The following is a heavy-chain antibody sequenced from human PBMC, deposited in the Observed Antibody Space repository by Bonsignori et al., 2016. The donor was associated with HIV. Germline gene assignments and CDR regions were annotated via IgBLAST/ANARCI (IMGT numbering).Heavy chain of an antibody. CDR1: GGSFSGYY. CDR2: INYRGVS. D-gene: IGHD3-10*01. Sequence: QVQLEEWGAGLLKSSETLSLTCAVYGGSFSGYYWNWVRQPPGKGLEWIGEINYRGVSNYNPSLKSRVTISVDTSKNQFHLEMSSVTAADTALYFCARARFGNFFSSYYYMDVWGNGDHGSPSP. J-gene: IGHJ6*03. V-gene: IGHV4-34*01. CDR3: ARARFGNFFSSYYYMDV.